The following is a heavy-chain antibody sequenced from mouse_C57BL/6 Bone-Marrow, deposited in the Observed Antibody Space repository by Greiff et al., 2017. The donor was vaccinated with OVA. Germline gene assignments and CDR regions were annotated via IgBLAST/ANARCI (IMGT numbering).Heavy chain of an antibody. CDR3: ANYDYDVGNWYFDV. J-gene: IGHJ1*03. Sequence: VQLQQPGAELVKPGASVKLSCKASGYTFTSYWMHWVKQRPGQGLEWIGMIHPNSGSTNYNEKFKSKATLTVDKSSSTAYMQLSSLTSEDSAVYYCANYDYDVGNWYFDVWGTGTTVTVSS. D-gene: IGHD2-4*01. V-gene: IGHV1-64*01. CDR2: IHPNSGST. CDR1: GYTFTSYW.